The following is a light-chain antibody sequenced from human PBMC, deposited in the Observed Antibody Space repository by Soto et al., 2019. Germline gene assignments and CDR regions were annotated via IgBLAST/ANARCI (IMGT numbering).Light chain of an antibody. CDR2: EVS. V-gene: IGLV2-14*01. CDR1: SSDVGGYNY. J-gene: IGLJ1*01. Sequence: LTQPASVSGSPGQSITISCTGTSSDVGGYNYVSWYQQHPGKAPKLMIYEVSNRPSGVSNRFSGSKSGNTASLTISGLQAEDEADYYCSSYTTSSTDVFGTGTKVTVL. CDR3: SSYTTSSTDV.